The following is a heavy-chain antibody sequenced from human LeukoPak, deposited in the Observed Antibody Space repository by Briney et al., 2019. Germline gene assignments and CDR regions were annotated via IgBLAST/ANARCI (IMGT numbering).Heavy chain of an antibody. Sequence: GGSLRLSYAASGFTFSDYYMSWIRQAPGKGLEWVSYISSSGSTIYYADSVKGRFTISRDNAKNSLYLQMNSLRAEDTAVYYCARETTLTTSLFDLWGQGTLVTVSS. CDR2: ISSSGSTI. CDR1: GFTFSDYY. V-gene: IGHV3-11*01. CDR3: ARETTLTTSLFDL. J-gene: IGHJ4*02. D-gene: IGHD4-11*01.